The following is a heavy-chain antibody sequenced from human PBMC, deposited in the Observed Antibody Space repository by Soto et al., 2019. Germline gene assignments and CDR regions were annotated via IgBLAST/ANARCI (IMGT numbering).Heavy chain of an antibody. D-gene: IGHD2-2*02. J-gene: IGHJ4*02. CDR2: IYYSGST. CDR1: CGARVSGGYC. V-gene: IGHV4-30-4*01. CDR3: ARVGYCSSTSCYNPAFDY. Sequence: SATLSLTSTVSCGARVSGGYCWSWIRQPPGKGLEWIGYIYYSGSTYYNPSLKSRVTISVDTSKNQFSLKLSSVTAADTAVYYCARVGYCSSTSCYNPAFDYWGQGPLVTVSS.